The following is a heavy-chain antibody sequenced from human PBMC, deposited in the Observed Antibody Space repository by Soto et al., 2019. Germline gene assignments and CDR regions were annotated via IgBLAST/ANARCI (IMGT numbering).Heavy chain of an antibody. CDR2: INSEGTGT. V-gene: IGHV3-74*01. J-gene: IGHJ4*02. D-gene: IGHD3-22*01. CDR3: VRDYDSSGYNSDY. Sequence: GGSLRLSCAASGLTFSSYWMHWGRQVPGKGLVWVSRINSEGTGTIYADSVKGRFTISRDNAKNTLYLQMNSLRAEDTAVYYCVRDYDSSGYNSDYWGQGTPVTVSS. CDR1: GLTFSSYW.